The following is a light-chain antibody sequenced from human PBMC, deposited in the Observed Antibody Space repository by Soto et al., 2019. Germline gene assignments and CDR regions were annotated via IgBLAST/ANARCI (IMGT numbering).Light chain of an antibody. V-gene: IGKV3-20*01. CDR1: QSVSSNY. CDR3: QQYGSSPQT. Sequence: EIVLTQSPGTLSLSPGERATLSSRASQSVSSNYLAWYQQKPGQAPRLLIYGASSRATGIPDRFSGSGSGTDFTLTISRLEPEDFAVYSCQQYGSSPQTFGHGTKLEIK. CDR2: GAS. J-gene: IGKJ2*01.